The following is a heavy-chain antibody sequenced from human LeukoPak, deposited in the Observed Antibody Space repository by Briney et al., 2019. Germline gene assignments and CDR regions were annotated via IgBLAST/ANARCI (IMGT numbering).Heavy chain of an antibody. CDR1: GFTFSSYG. D-gene: IGHD3-9*01. V-gene: IGHV3-30*02. J-gene: IGHJ4*02. Sequence: GGSLRLSCAASGFTFSSYGMHWVRQAPGKGLEWVAFIRYDGSNKYYADSVKGRFTISRDNSKNTLYLQMNSLRAEDTAVYYCAKDAARARLVITNFDYWGQGTLVTVSS. CDR2: IRYDGSNK. CDR3: AKDAARARLVITNFDY.